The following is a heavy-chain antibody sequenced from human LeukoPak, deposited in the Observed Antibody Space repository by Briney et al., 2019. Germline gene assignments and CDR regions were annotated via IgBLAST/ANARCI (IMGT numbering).Heavy chain of an antibody. CDR1: GFTFDDYA. J-gene: IGHJ6*04. CDR3: AELGITMIGGV. CDR2: ISWNSGTI. V-gene: IGHV3-9*01. D-gene: IGHD3-10*02. Sequence: GGSLRLSCAASGFTFDDYAMHWVRQAPGKGLEWVSGISWNSGTIVYADSMKGRFTISRDNAKNSLYLQMNSLRAEDTAVYYCAELGITMIGGVWGKGTTVTISS.